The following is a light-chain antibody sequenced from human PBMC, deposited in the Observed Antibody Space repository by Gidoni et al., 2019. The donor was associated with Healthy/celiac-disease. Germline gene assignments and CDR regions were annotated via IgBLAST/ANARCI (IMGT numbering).Light chain of an antibody. CDR3: QPSYSTPLT. V-gene: IGKV1-39*01. CDR1: QSISSY. J-gene: IGKJ4*01. CDR2: AAS. Sequence: DIQMTQSPSSLSASVGDRVTITCRASQSISSYLNWYQQKPGKAPKLLIYAASSLQSGVPSRFSGSGSGTDFTLTISSLQPEDFATYYCQPSYSTPLTFGGXTKVEIK.